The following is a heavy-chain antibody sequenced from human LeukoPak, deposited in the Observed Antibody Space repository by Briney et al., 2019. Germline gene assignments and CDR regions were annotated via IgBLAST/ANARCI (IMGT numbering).Heavy chain of an antibody. CDR2: IIPIFGTA. J-gene: IGHJ4*02. Sequence: ASVKVSCKASGGTFSSYAISWVRQAPGQGLEWMGRIIPIFGTANYAQKFQGRVTITADESTSTAYMELSSLRSEDTAVYYCARADYDILTGYYIWGQGTLVTVSS. CDR1: GGTFSSYA. CDR3: ARADYDILTGYYI. D-gene: IGHD3-9*01. V-gene: IGHV1-69*15.